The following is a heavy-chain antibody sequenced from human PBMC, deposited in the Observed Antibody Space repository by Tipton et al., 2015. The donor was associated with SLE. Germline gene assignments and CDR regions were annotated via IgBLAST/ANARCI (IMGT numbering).Heavy chain of an antibody. CDR1: GVSITNYHSY. Sequence: TLSLTCSVSGVSITNYHSYWDWFRQTAGKGLEWIGRIYFPGRTYYNPSVTSRVTIALDTSKNEFSLKLSSVTAADTAVYYCARVHPWGLFDYWGQGTLVTVSS. D-gene: IGHD3-16*01. CDR2: IYFPGRT. J-gene: IGHJ4*02. CDR3: ARVHPWGLFDY. V-gene: IGHV4-61*02.